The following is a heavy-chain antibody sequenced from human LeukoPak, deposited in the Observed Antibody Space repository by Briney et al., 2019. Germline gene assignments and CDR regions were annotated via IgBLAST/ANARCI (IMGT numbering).Heavy chain of an antibody. D-gene: IGHD2-15*01. J-gene: IGHJ4*02. V-gene: IGHV3-66*02. Sequence: GGSLRLSCAASGFTVSSNYMSWVRQAPGKGLEWVSVIYSGGSTYYTDSVKGRFTISRDNSKNTLYLQMNNLRAEDTAVYYCARTEYCSGSNCYSLDYWGQGTLVTVSS. CDR3: ARTEYCSGSNCYSLDY. CDR1: GFTVSSNY. CDR2: IYSGGST.